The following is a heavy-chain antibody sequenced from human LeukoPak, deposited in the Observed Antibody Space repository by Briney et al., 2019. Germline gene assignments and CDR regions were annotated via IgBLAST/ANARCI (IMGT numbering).Heavy chain of an antibody. CDR3: AKEGDYGDYQIPY. CDR1: GFTFSSYA. CDR2: ISGSGGST. Sequence: LGGSLRLSCAASGFTFSSYAMSWVRQAPGKGLEWVSAISGSGGSTYYADSMKGRFTISRDNSKNTLYLQMNSLRAEDTAVYYCAKEGDYGDYQIPYWGHGTLVTVSS. D-gene: IGHD4-17*01. J-gene: IGHJ4*01. V-gene: IGHV3-23*01.